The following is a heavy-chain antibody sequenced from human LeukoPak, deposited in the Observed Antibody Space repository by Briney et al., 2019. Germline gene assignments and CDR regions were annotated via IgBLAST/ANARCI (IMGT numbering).Heavy chain of an antibody. CDR3: ARDGEYQLLYNWFDP. J-gene: IGHJ5*02. D-gene: IGHD2-2*01. Sequence: SETLSLTCTVSGGSISSGSYYWSWIRQPAGKGLEWIGRIYTSGSTNYNPSLKSRVTMSVDTSKNQFSLKLSSVTAADTAVYYCARDGEYQLLYNWFDPWGQGTLVTVSS. V-gene: IGHV4-61*02. CDR1: GGSISSGSYY. CDR2: IYTSGST.